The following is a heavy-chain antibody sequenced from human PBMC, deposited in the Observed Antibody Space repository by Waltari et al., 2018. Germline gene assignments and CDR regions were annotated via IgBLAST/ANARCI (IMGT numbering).Heavy chain of an antibody. CDR2: IYSGGST. CDR3: ARDGGYYYDSSYGY. V-gene: IGHV3-53*02. CDR1: GFTVSSNY. Sequence: EVQLVETGGGLIQPGGSLRLSCAASGFTVSSNYMSWVRQAPGKGREWVSVIYSGGSTYYADSVKGRFTISRDNSKNTLYLQMNSLRAEDTAVYYCARDGGYYYDSSYGYWGQGTLVTVSS. D-gene: IGHD3-22*01. J-gene: IGHJ4*02.